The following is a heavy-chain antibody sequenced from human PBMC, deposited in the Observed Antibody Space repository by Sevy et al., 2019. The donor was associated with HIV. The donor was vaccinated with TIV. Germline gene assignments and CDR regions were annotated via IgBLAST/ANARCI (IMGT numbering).Heavy chain of an antibody. J-gene: IGHJ4*02. V-gene: IGHV3-7*03. CDR2: IKQDGSVK. CDR3: AKMGTSGVY. Sequence: GGSLRLSCEASGFTFSDYWMNWVRQAPGKGLEWVANIKQDGSVKPYVDSVKGRFIISRDNAKNSLYLQMHSLRAEDTAIYYCAKMGTSGVYWGQGTLVTVSS. CDR1: GFTFSDYW. D-gene: IGHD7-27*01.